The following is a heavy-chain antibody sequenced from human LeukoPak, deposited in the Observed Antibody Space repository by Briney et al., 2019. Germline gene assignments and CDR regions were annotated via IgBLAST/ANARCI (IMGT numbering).Heavy chain of an antibody. D-gene: IGHD1-1*01. Sequence: GSVKDSCKSPGYTLTDHFIHWVRPAPGQGVEWVGEINPYNGYTKYAWRLQGKVTMTRDTSIRTAFMEASRLTSDDTAVYYCAREYSLNDFDYWGQGTLVTVAS. CDR1: GYTLTDHF. CDR2: INPYNGYT. V-gene: IGHV1-2*02. J-gene: IGHJ4*02. CDR3: AREYSLNDFDY.